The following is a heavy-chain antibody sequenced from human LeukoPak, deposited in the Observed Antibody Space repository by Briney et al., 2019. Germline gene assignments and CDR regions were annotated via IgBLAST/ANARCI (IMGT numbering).Heavy chain of an antibody. D-gene: IGHD2-8*02. V-gene: IGHV3-23*01. CDR3: AKEPTGYLDY. Sequence: GFLRLSCTVAGFTFSSYALNWVRQAPGKGLEWVSVITGSGDYTHYADSVKGRFTISRDNSKNTLYLQMNSLRAEDTALYYCAKEPTGYLDYWGQGTLVTVSS. CDR1: GFTFSSYA. J-gene: IGHJ4*02. CDR2: ITGSGDYT.